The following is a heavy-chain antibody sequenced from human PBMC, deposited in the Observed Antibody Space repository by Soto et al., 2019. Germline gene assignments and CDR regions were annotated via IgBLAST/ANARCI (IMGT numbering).Heavy chain of an antibody. V-gene: IGHV3-30*18. J-gene: IGHJ4*02. D-gene: IGHD6-13*01. CDR1: GFTFSSYG. Sequence: PGGSLRLSCAASGFTFSSYGMHWVRQAPGKGLEWVAVISYDGSNKYYADPVKGRFTISRDNSKNTLYLQMNGLRAEDTAVYYCAKDRGIAAAGALHYWGQGTLVTVSS. CDR2: ISYDGSNK. CDR3: AKDRGIAAAGALHY.